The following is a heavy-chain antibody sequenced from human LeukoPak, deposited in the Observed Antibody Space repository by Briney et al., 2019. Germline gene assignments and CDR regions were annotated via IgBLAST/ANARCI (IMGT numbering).Heavy chain of an antibody. CDR3: ARDSLPYYYDSSGYGGAAFDI. CDR1: GYTFTVYY. V-gene: IGHV1-18*04. D-gene: IGHD3-22*01. J-gene: IGHJ3*02. Sequence: EASVLVTFKASGYTFTVYYLHWVRQAPGQGLEWMGWINTYNGNTSYAQDLQGRVTMTPDTSTSTAYMDLRSLRSDDTAVYYCARDSLPYYYDSSGYGGAAFDIWGQGTMVTVSS. CDR2: INTYNGNT.